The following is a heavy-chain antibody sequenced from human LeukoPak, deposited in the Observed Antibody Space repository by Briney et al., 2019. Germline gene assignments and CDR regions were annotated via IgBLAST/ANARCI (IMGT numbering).Heavy chain of an antibody. Sequence: GGSLRLSCAASGFTFSSYGMHWVRQAPGKGLEWVAVIWYDGSNKYYADSVKGRFTISRDNSKNTLYLQMNSLRAEDTAVYYCAKDRWATTYLFDYWGQGTLVTVSS. CDR3: AKDRWATTYLFDY. D-gene: IGHD5-12*01. J-gene: IGHJ4*02. CDR1: GFTFSSYG. V-gene: IGHV3-30*02. CDR2: IWYDGSNK.